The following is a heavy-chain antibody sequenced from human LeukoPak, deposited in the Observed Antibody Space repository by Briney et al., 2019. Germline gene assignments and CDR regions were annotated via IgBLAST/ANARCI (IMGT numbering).Heavy chain of an antibody. CDR3: AKDGGMADYDY. V-gene: IGHV3-30*02. Sequence: QTGGSLSLSSAALGSTFISYSRNWVRQAPGRGLRGVAFIRYDGSNKYYADSVKGRFTISRDNSKNTLYLQMNSLRAEDTAVYYCAKDGGMADYDYWGQGTLVTVSS. J-gene: IGHJ4*02. CDR1: GSTFISYS. CDR2: IRYDGSNK. D-gene: IGHD5-24*01.